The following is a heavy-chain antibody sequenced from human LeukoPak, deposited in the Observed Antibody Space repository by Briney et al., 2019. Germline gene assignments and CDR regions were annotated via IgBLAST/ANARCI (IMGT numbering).Heavy chain of an antibody. CDR2: IYYSGST. J-gene: IGHJ4*02. CDR1: GGSISSSNYY. D-gene: IGHD6-19*01. Sequence: SETLSLTCTVSGGSISSSNYYWGWIRQPPGKGLEWIGSIYYSGSTYYNPSLKSRVTISVDTSKNQFSLKLSSVTAADTAVYYCASSSGWYGYWGQGTLVTVSS. CDR3: ASSSGWYGY. V-gene: IGHV4-39*01.